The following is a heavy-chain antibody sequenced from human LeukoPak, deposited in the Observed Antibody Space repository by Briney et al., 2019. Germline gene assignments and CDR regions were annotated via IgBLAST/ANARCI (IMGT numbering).Heavy chain of an antibody. CDR1: GFTFSSYA. J-gene: IGHJ4*02. CDR3: GRAWGNHYFDY. V-gene: IGHV3-23*01. Sequence: PGGSLRLSCAASGFTFSSYAMSWVRQAPGKGLEWVSAISGSGGSTYYADSVKGRFTISRDNSKNTLYLQMNSLRSDDTAVYYCGRAWGNHYFDYWGQGTLVTVSS. CDR2: ISGSGGST. D-gene: IGHD7-27*01.